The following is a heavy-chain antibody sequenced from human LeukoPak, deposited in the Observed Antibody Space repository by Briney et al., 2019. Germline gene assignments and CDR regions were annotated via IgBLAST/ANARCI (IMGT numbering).Heavy chain of an antibody. Sequence: GGSLRLSCAASGFTFSSYAMSWVRQAPGKGLEWVSAISGSGGSTYSADSVKGRFTISRDNSKNTLYLQMNSLRAEDTAVYYCAKVKADFWSGHSPDYWGQGALVTVSS. D-gene: IGHD3-3*01. V-gene: IGHV3-23*01. J-gene: IGHJ4*02. CDR2: ISGSGGST. CDR3: AKVKADFWSGHSPDY. CDR1: GFTFSSYA.